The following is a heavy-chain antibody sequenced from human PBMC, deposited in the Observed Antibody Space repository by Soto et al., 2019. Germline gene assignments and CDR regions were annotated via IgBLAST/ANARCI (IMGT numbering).Heavy chain of an antibody. CDR3: ARGLDSSGDF. CDR2: INHSGST. V-gene: IGHV4-34*01. Sequence: PSETLSLTCAVYGGSFSNYYWSWIRQPPGKGLEWIGEINHSGSTNYNPSLKSRVTISVDTSKNQFSLKLSFVTAADTAVYYCARGLDSSGDFWGQGTLVTVSS. D-gene: IGHD3-22*01. J-gene: IGHJ4*02. CDR1: GGSFSNYY.